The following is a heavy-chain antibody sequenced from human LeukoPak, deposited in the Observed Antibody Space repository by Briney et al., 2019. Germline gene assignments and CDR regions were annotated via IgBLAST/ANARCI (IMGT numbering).Heavy chain of an antibody. V-gene: IGHV1-46*01. Sequence: GASVKVSCKASGYTFTSYYMHWVRQAPGQGLEWMGIINPSGGSTSYAQKFQGRVTMTRDTSTSTVYMKLSSLRSEDTAVYYCARSPPANIPDDYWGQGTLVTVSS. CDR2: INPSGGST. CDR3: ARSPPANIPDDY. D-gene: IGHD2/OR15-2a*01. CDR1: GYTFTSYY. J-gene: IGHJ4*02.